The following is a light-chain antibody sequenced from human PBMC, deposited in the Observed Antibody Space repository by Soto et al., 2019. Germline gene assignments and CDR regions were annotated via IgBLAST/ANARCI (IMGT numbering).Light chain of an antibody. CDR1: QSVSIN. Sequence: EIVMTQSPGTLSASPGERATLSCRASQSVSINLAWYQQKPGQAPRLLIYAVSTRATGIPDRFSGSGSGTEFTLTISSLQSEDFAVYYCQQYNKSPRTFGQGTKVEIK. J-gene: IGKJ1*01. V-gene: IGKV3-15*01. CDR2: AVS. CDR3: QQYNKSPRT.